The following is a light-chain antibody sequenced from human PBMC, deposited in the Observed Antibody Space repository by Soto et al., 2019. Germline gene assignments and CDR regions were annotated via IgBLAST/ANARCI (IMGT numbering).Light chain of an antibody. CDR1: SSNIGNNY. CDR2: RNN. Sequence: QSALTQPPSASGTPGQRVTISCSGSSSNIGNNYVYWYQQFPGTAPKLLIYRNNQRPSGVPDRFSGSKSGTSAPLAISGLRSEDEADYYCAAWDDSLSGLYVFGTGTKVTVL. V-gene: IGLV1-47*01. J-gene: IGLJ1*01. CDR3: AAWDDSLSGLYV.